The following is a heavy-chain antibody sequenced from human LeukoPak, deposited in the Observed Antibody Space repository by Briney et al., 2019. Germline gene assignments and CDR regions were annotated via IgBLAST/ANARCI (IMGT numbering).Heavy chain of an antibody. V-gene: IGHV3-23*01. CDR2: ISGSGVST. Sequence: GGSLRLSCAASGITISSSGMSWVRQAPGKGLEWVSAISGSGVSTYYADSVKGRFTVSRDNSKNTLYLQMSSLRAEDTAVYYCAKDERNWNYNLASQTYDWGQGTLVTVSS. D-gene: IGHD1-7*01. J-gene: IGHJ4*02. CDR1: GITISSSG. CDR3: AKDERNWNYNLASQTYD.